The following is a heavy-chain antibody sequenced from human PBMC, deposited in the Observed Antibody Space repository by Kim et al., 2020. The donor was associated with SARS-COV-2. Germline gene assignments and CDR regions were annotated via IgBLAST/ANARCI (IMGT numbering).Heavy chain of an antibody. V-gene: IGHV3-23*01. Sequence: GGSLRLSCASSGFTFSDYAMSWVRKAPGKGLEWVSSISSSANTYYADSVKGRFTTSRDNSEKMLFLEMNSLRVDDTAVYHCVKKWLFSGWGHDALDIWGQGTMVTVSS. D-gene: IGHD6-19*01. CDR2: ISSSANT. CDR3: VKKWLFSGWGHDALDI. J-gene: IGHJ3*02. CDR1: GFTFSDYA.